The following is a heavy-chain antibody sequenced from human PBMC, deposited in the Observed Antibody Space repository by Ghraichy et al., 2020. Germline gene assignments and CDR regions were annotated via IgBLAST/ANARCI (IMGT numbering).Heavy chain of an antibody. CDR2: IYYSGST. J-gene: IGHJ4*02. D-gene: IGHD3-3*01. V-gene: IGHV4-59*01. CDR3: ARNDFWSGYFY. CDR1: GGSISSYY. Sequence: SETLSLTCTVSGGSISSYYWSWIRQPPGKGLEWIGYIYYSGSTNYNPSLKSRVTISVDTSKIQFSLKLSSVTAADTAVYYCARNDFWSGYFYWVQGTLVTVSS.